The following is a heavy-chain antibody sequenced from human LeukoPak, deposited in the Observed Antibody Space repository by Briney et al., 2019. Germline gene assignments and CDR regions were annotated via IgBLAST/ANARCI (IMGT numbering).Heavy chain of an antibody. J-gene: IGHJ4*02. V-gene: IGHV1-18*04. CDR3: ARDPPSHDYGDYGDY. D-gene: IGHD4-17*01. CDR1: GYTFTSYG. CDR2: ISAYNGNT. Sequence: ASVKVSCKASGYTFTSYGISWVRQAPGQGLEWMGWISAYNGNTNYAQKLQGRDTMTTDTSTSTAYMELRSLRSDDTAVYYCARDPPSHDYGDYGDYWGQGTLVTVSS.